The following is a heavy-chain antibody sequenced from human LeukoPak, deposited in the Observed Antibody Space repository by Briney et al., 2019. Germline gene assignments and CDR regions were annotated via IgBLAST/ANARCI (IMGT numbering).Heavy chain of an antibody. CDR3: ARDYYDSSGYAGRGYY. D-gene: IGHD3-22*01. CDR1: GFTFSSYA. V-gene: IGHV3-30-3*01. J-gene: IGHJ4*02. Sequence: PGGSLRLSCAASGFTFSSYAMHWVRQAPGKGLEWVAVISYDGSNKYYADSVKGRFTISRDNSKNTLYLQMNSLRAEDTAVYYCARDYYDSSGYAGRGYYWGQGTLVTVSS. CDR2: ISYDGSNK.